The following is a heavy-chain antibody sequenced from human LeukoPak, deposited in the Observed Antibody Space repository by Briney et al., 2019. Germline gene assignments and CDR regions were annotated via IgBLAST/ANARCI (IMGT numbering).Heavy chain of an antibody. V-gene: IGHV7-4-1*02. CDR1: GYTFTSYA. CDR3: AREPGIVVVPAAKGGGWFDP. D-gene: IGHD2-2*01. CDR2: INTNTGNP. J-gene: IGHJ5*02. Sequence: ASVKVSCKASGYTFTSYAMNWVRQAPGQGLEWMGWINTNTGNPMYAQGFTGRFVFSLDTSVSTAYLQISSLKAEDTAVYYCAREPGIVVVPAAKGGGWFDPWGQGTLVTVSS.